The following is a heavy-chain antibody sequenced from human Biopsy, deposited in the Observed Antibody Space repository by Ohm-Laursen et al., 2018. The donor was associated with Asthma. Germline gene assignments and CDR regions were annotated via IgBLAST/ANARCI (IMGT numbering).Heavy chain of an antibody. CDR3: ARVRGAFYESSVKNAFDV. D-gene: IGHD3-22*01. CDR1: GASIKTDDHY. Sequence: SQTLSLTCTVSGASIKTDDHYWSWLRQPPGKGLEWFGFIHYSGSTSYNPSLKGGVTISVDTSKNQFSLKVTSVTAADTAVYFCARVRGAFYESSVKNAFDVWGQGTMVTVSS. CDR2: IHYSGST. J-gene: IGHJ3*01. V-gene: IGHV4-30-4*01.